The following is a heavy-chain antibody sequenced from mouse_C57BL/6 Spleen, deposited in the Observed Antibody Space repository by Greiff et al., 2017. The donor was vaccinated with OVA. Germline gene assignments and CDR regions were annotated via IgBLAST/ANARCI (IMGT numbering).Heavy chain of an antibody. CDR2: IDPSDSYT. J-gene: IGHJ3*01. CDR1: GYTFTSYW. Sequence: QVQLQQPGAELVMPGASVKLSCKASGYTFTSYWMHWVKQRPGQGLEWIGEIDPSDSYTNYNQKFKGKSTLTVDKSSSTAYMQLSSLTSEDSAVYDCAREGPWFAYWGQGTLVTVSA. V-gene: IGHV1-69*01. CDR3: AREGPWFAY.